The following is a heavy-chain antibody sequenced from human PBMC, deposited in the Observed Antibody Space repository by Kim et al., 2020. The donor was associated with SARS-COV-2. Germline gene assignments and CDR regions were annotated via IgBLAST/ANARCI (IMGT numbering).Heavy chain of an antibody. J-gene: IGHJ6*02. CDR1: GGTFSSYA. Sequence: SVKVSCKASGGTFSSYAISWVRQAPGQGLEWMGGIIPIFGTANYAQKFQGRVTITADESTSTAYMELSSLRSEDTAVYFCARAPYYDSSDYYYYYGMDVWGQGTTVTVSS. D-gene: IGHD3-22*01. V-gene: IGHV1-69*13. CDR2: IIPIFGTA. CDR3: ARAPYYDSSDYYYYYGMDV.